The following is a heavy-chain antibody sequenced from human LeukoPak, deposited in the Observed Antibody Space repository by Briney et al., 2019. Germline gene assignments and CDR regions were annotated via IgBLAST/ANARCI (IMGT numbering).Heavy chain of an antibody. CDR2: IRSKAYGATT. D-gene: IGHD3-22*01. Sequence: GGSLRLSCTASGFTIGVYAMSWFRQAPGKGLQWVGYIRSKAYGATTEYAASVKGRFTISRDDSKSIAYLQMNSLKAEDTAVYYCIREYYYHSSGFDYWGQGTLVTVSS. V-gene: IGHV3-49*03. J-gene: IGHJ4*02. CDR3: IREYYYHSSGFDY. CDR1: GFTIGVYA.